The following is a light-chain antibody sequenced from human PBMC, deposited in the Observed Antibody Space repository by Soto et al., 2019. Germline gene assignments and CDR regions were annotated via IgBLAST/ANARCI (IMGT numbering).Light chain of an antibody. V-gene: IGLV2-14*01. Sequence: QSALTQPASVSGSPGQSITISCSGTRYDIGAYDYVSWYQQHPGNAPKLLVYEVTNRPSGVSDRFSGSKSGNTASLTISGLQAEDEADYYYQPYTNTSSVVLAGGSKVTV. CDR1: RYDIGAYDY. CDR3: QPYTNTSSVV. J-gene: IGLJ2*01. CDR2: EVT.